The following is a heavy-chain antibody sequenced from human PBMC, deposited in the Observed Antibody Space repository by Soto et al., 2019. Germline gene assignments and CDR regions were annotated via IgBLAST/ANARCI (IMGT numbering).Heavy chain of an antibody. CDR2: LSYSGST. J-gene: IGHJ4*02. CDR3: ARPGSTSGWFYLDT. Sequence: IRQTPGKGLEWMGSLSYSGSTHYSPSLKSRVTISMDTSKNQFYLKLSSVTASDTAMYYCARPGSTSGWFYLDTGVRGTQVTVSS. V-gene: IGHV4-39*01. D-gene: IGHD6-19*01.